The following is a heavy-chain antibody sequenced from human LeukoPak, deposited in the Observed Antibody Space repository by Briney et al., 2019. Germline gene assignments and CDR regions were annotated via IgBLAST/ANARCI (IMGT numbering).Heavy chain of an antibody. V-gene: IGHV1-8*03. J-gene: IGHJ5*02. Sequence: ASVKVSCKASGYTFTSYDINWVRQATGQGLEWMGWMNPNSGNTGYAQKFQGRVTITGNTSISTAYMELSSLRSEDTAVYYCARGLIYCSSTSCYRYWFDPWGQGTLVTVSS. D-gene: IGHD2-2*01. CDR3: ARGLIYCSSTSCYRYWFDP. CDR2: MNPNSGNT. CDR1: GYTFTSYD.